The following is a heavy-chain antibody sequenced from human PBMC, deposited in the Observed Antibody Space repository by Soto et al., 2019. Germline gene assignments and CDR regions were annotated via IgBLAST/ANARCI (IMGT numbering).Heavy chain of an antibody. CDR2: IIPISGTA. Sequence: QVQLVQSGAEVKKPGSSVKVSCKASGGTFSRCPISWVRQAPGQGLEWMGGIIPISGTADYAPKFQGRVTITADESTSTGYMELRSLTSEDTAVYYCARERSVGYCSTTTCPRPFYYFGMGVWGQGTTVTVSS. V-gene: IGHV1-69*01. CDR3: ARERSVGYCSTTTCPRPFYYFGMGV. J-gene: IGHJ6*02. D-gene: IGHD2-2*01. CDR1: GGTFSRCP.